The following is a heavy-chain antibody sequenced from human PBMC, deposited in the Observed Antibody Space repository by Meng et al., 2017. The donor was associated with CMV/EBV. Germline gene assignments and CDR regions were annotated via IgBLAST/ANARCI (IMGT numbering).Heavy chain of an antibody. D-gene: IGHD3-3*01. V-gene: IGHV4-38-2*02. CDR1: GYSISSGYY. Sequence: SETLSLTCTVSGYSISSGYYWGCIRQPPGKGLEWIGSIIHSGSTYYNPSLKSRVTISVDTSKNQFSLKLGSVTAADTAVYYCARANLFGVVRGAFDIWGQGTMVT. CDR2: IIHSGST. J-gene: IGHJ3*02. CDR3: ARANLFGVVRGAFDI.